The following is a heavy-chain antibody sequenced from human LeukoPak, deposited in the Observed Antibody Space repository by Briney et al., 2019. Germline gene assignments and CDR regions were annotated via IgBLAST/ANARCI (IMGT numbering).Heavy chain of an antibody. D-gene: IGHD6-13*01. J-gene: IGHJ5*02. CDR2: IWYDGSNK. V-gene: IGHV3-33*01. CDR1: GFTFSSYG. Sequence: GGSLRLSCAASGFTFSSYGMHWVRLAPGTGLEWVAVIWYDGSNKFYADSAKGRFTISRDNSKNTVYLQMNSLRAEDTAVYCCAAGNPLSWFDPWGQGTLVTVSS. CDR3: AAGNPLSWFDP.